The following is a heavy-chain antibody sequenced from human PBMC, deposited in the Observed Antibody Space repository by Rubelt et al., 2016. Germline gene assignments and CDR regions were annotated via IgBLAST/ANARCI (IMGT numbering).Heavy chain of an antibody. V-gene: IGHV1-2*02. Sequence: QVQLVQSGAEVKKPGASVKVSCKASGYTFTGYYMHWVRQAPGQGLEWMGWINPNSGVTNYAQKFQGRVTMTRDTSISTAYMELSRLRSDDTAVYYCARDLYKGPRWLVAYWGQGTLVTVSS. CDR3: ARDLYKGPRWLVAY. D-gene: IGHD6-19*01. J-gene: IGHJ4*02. CDR1: GYTFTGYY. CDR2: INPNSGVT.